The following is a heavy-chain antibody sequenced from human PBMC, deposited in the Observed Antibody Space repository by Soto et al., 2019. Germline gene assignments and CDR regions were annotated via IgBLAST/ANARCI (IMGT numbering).Heavy chain of an antibody. CDR2: ISWNSGIK. Sequence: EVQLVESGGAMVQPGRSLRLSCGASGFTFDEYAMHWVRQVPGKGLEWVSGISWNSGIKGYADSVKGRFTISSGNAKNSLYLEMKSLRPEDTALYYCAKDNGYCSGGTCFWQIDYWGQGTLVTVSS. CDR1: GFTFDEYA. V-gene: IGHV3-9*01. CDR3: AKDNGYCSGGTCFWQIDY. J-gene: IGHJ4*02. D-gene: IGHD2-15*01.